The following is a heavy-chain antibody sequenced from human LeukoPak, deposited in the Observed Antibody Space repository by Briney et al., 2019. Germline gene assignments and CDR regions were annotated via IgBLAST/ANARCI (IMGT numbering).Heavy chain of an antibody. Sequence: ASAKVSCKASGYTFTGYYMHWVRQDPGQGLEWMGWIHPNSGRTNYAHKCQGRDTMTRDTSISTAYMELSRLRADDTAVYYCAILPNIVVVVAANYWGQGTLVTVSS. CDR3: AILPNIVVVVAANY. D-gene: IGHD2-15*01. J-gene: IGHJ4*02. V-gene: IGHV1-2*07. CDR2: IHPNSGRT. CDR1: GYTFTGYY.